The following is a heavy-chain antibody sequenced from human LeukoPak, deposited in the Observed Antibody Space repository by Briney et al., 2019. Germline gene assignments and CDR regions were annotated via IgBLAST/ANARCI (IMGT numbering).Heavy chain of an antibody. Sequence: ASVKVSCKASGYTFTSYGISWVRQAPGQGLEWMGWISAYNGNTNYAQKLQGRVTMTTDTSTSTAYMELRSLRSDDTAVYYCARDAGEYYDFWSGSDYWGQGTLVTVSS. CDR2: ISAYNGNT. J-gene: IGHJ4*02. V-gene: IGHV1-18*01. CDR1: GYTFTSYG. D-gene: IGHD3-3*01. CDR3: ARDAGEYYDFWSGSDY.